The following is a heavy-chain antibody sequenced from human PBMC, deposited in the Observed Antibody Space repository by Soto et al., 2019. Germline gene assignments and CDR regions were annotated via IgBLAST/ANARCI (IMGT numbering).Heavy chain of an antibody. V-gene: IGHV1-3*01. J-gene: IGHJ4*02. CDR1: GYTFTSYA. CDR3: ARRDSIAASYYFDY. D-gene: IGHD6-6*01. CDR2: INAGNGNT. Sequence: ASVKVSCKASGYTFTSYAMHWVRQAPGQRLEGMGWINAGNGNTKYSQKFQGRVTITRDTSASTAYMELSSLRSEDTAVYYCARRDSIAASYYFDYWGQGTLVTVSS.